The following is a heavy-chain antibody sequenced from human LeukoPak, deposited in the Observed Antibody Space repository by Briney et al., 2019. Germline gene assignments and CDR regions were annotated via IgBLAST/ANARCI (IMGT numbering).Heavy chain of an antibody. Sequence: PSGTLSLTCAVSGGSISSSNWWNWVRQPPGKGLEWIGEIYHSGTTNYNPSLKSRLTISVDKSKNQFSLTLRSVTAADTSVYYCATSLAKKFDYWGQGTPVTVSS. CDR2: IYHSGTT. V-gene: IGHV4-4*02. J-gene: IGHJ4*02. CDR3: ATSLAKKFDY. CDR1: GGSISSSNW.